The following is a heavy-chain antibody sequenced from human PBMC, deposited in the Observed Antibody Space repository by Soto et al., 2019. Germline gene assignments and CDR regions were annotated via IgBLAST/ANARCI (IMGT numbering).Heavy chain of an antibody. Sequence: GGALRLSCAASGFTFSDYYMSWIRQAPGKGLEWVSYITSSSSYTNYADSVKGRFTISRDNAKNSLYLQMNSLRAEDTAVYYCARDLITMVRRVLHWAQGTLAT. J-gene: IGHJ4*02. CDR1: GFTFSDYY. D-gene: IGHD3-10*01. CDR3: ARDLITMVRRVLH. CDR2: ITSSSSYT. V-gene: IGHV3-11*06.